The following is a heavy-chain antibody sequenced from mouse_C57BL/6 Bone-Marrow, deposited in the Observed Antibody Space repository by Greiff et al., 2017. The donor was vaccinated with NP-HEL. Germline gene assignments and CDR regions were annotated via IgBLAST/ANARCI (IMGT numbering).Heavy chain of an antibody. CDR1: GYTFTSYW. CDR3: AREGLRRPAWFAY. J-gene: IGHJ3*01. V-gene: IGHV1-64*01. Sequence: VQLQQPGAELVKPGASVKLSFKASGYTFTSYWMHWVKQRPGQGLEWIGMIHPNSGSTNYNEKFKSKATLTVDKSSSTAYMQLSSLTSEDSAVYYCAREGLRRPAWFAYWGQGTLVTVSA. D-gene: IGHD2-2*01. CDR2: IHPNSGST.